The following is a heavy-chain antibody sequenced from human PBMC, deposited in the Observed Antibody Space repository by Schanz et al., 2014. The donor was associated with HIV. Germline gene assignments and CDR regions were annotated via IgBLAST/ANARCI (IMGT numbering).Heavy chain of an antibody. D-gene: IGHD5-18*01. Sequence: SVAEVKKPGSSVKVSCKASGGTFNIYGISWVRQAPGQGLEWMGGVIPVFGTANYAPKFQGRVTIPAEESTSTAYMGLSTLRSEDTAVYYCASGRFDTVIWWGDAFLIWGRGTMVTVSS. CDR1: GGTFNIYG. V-gene: IGHV1-69*01. CDR3: ASGRFDTVIWWGDAFLI. CDR2: VIPVFGTA. J-gene: IGHJ3*02.